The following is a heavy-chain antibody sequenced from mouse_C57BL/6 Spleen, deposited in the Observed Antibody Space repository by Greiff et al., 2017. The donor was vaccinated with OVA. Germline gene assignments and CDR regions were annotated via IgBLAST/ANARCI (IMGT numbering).Heavy chain of an antibody. V-gene: IGHV1-81*01. CDR2: SYPRSGNT. CDR3: AQLGRDAMDY. J-gene: IGHJ4*01. D-gene: IGHD4-1*02. CDR1: GYTFTSYG. Sequence: VQLQQSGAELARPGASVKLSCKASGYTFTSYGISWVKQRTGQGLEWIGESYPRSGNTYYNEKFKGKATLTADKSSSTAYMELRRLTSEDPAVYFCAQLGRDAMDYWGQGTSVTVSS.